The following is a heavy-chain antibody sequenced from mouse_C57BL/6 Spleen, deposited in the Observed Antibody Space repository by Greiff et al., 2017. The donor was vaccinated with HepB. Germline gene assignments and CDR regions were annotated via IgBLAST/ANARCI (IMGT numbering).Heavy chain of an antibody. CDR2: ISNGGGST. CDR1: GFTFSDYY. Sequence: EVHLVESGGGLVQPGGSLKLSCAASGFTFSDYYMYWVRQTPEKRLEWVAYISNGGGSTYYPDTVKGRFTISRDNAKNTLYLQMSRLKSEDTAMYYCARRNYGFDYWGQGTTLTVSS. D-gene: IGHD1-1*01. J-gene: IGHJ2*01. CDR3: ARRNYGFDY. V-gene: IGHV5-12*01.